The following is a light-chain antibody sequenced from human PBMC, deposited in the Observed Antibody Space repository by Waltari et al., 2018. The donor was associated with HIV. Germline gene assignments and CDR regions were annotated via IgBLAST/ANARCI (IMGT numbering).Light chain of an antibody. CDR2: SNK. CDR3: STWDDSRNEWV. CDR1: SSNIGDNP. V-gene: IGLV1-44*01. J-gene: IGLJ2*01. Sequence: QSVLTQPPSASGTPGQRVTISCSGSSSNIGDNPVNCYLKVPGTAPEVLIYSNKHERSWVPVQFSGSKSGTSVSLAISGLQSEDEADYYCSTWDDSRNEWVFGGGTKLPVL.